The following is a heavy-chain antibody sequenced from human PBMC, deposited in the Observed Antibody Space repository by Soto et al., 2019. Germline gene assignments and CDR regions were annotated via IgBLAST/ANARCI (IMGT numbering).Heavy chain of an antibody. V-gene: IGHV4-59*02. J-gene: IGHJ4*02. D-gene: IGHD6-19*01. CDR1: GDSVSNYF. CDR3: ARARPNDGWDY. CDR2: IYFSGSA. Sequence: SETLSLTCTVSGDSVSNYFWSWSRQPPGKGLEWIGYIYFSGSANYNPSLERRVTMSVDSSKNQFSMTLSSVTAADTAMYYCARARPNDGWDYWGQGALVTVSS.